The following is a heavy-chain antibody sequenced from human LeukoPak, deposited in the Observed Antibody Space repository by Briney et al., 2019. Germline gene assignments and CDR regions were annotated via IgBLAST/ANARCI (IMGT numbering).Heavy chain of an antibody. J-gene: IGHJ5*02. D-gene: IGHD6-13*01. V-gene: IGHV4-31*03. Sequence: PSETLSLTCTVSGGSISSGGYYWSWIRQHPGKGLEWIGYIYYSGSTYYNPSLKSRVAISVDTSKNQFSLKLSSVTAADTAVYYCARGRVGDCIAPWGQGTLVTVSS. CDR3: ARGRVGDCIAP. CDR2: IYYSGST. CDR1: GGSISSGGYY.